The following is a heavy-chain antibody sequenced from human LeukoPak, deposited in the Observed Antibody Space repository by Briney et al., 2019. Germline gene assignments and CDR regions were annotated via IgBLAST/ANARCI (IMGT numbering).Heavy chain of an antibody. CDR2: INHSGST. V-gene: IGHV4-39*07. CDR1: GGSIISSSYY. CDR3: ARLQRIYYFDY. Sequence: PSETLSLTCTVSGGSIISSSYYWSWIRQPPGKGLEWIGEINHSGSTNYNPSLKSRVTISVDTSKNQFSLKLSSVTAADTAVYYCARLQRIYYFDYWGQGTLVTVSS. D-gene: IGHD2-15*01. J-gene: IGHJ4*02.